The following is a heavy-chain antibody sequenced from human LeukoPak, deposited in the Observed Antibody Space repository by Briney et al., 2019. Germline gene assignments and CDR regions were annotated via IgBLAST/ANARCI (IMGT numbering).Heavy chain of an antibody. D-gene: IGHD4-23*01. CDR1: GFTFSDYY. CDR2: ISGSCDTI. Sequence: GGSLRLSCAASGFTFSDYYMNWIRQAPGKGLEWVSYISGSCDTIYYADSVKGRFTISRDNAKNSLYLQMNSLRAEDTAVCYCARPYGGNSKSVFDYWGQGTLVTVSS. J-gene: IGHJ4*02. V-gene: IGHV3-11*04. CDR3: ARPYGGNSKSVFDY.